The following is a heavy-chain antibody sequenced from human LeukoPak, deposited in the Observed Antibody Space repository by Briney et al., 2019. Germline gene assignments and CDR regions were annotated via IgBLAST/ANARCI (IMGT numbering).Heavy chain of an antibody. CDR2: IKSKTDGGTT. CDR1: GFIFGNAW. D-gene: IGHD3-22*01. CDR3: SCEYYDSSGLVS. J-gene: IGHJ5*02. Sequence: GGSLRLSCSASGFIFGNAWMSWVRQAPGKGLEWVGRIKSKTDGGTTDYAAPVKGRFTISRDDSENTLYLQMNSLKTEDTAVYYCSCEYYDSSGLVSWGQGTLVTVSS. V-gene: IGHV3-15*01.